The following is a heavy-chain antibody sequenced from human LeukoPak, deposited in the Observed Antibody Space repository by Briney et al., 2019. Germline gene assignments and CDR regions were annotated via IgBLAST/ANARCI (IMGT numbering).Heavy chain of an antibody. Sequence: SETLSLTCTVSGGSITNYYWSWIRQPAGKGLEWIGRIYTSGSTNYNPSLKSRVTMSVDTSKNQFSLKLSSVTAADTAVYYCARDYCSGGSCYGSAFDIWGQGTMVTVSS. CDR2: IYTSGST. D-gene: IGHD2-15*01. CDR1: GGSITNYY. CDR3: ARDYCSGGSCYGSAFDI. J-gene: IGHJ3*02. V-gene: IGHV4-4*07.